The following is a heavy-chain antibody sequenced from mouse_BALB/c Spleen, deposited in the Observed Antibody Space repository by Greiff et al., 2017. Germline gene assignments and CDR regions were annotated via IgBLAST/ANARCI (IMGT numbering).Heavy chain of an antibody. CDR1: GYTFTSYW. Sequence: VQGVESGAELVKPGASVKLSCKTSGYTFTSYWIQWVKQRPGQGLGWIGEIFPGTGTTYYNEKFKGKATLTADKSSSTAYMQLSSLTSDDSAVYFCARWDYDGLAYWGQGTLVTVSA. CDR2: IFPGTGTT. CDR3: ARWDYDGLAY. D-gene: IGHD2-4*01. J-gene: IGHJ3*01. V-gene: IGHV1S132*01.